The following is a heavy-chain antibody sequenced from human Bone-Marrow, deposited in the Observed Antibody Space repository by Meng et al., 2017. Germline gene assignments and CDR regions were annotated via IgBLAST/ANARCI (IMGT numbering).Heavy chain of an antibody. Sequence: VKWVGYGGGLVQPGESRTLSWAASGFTVTGYHMTWVRQAPVKGLEWVSVIYSGGVTYYADSVKGRFTISRDNSNNRVYLQMNSLRPDDTAVYYCARGGYYYETSGPDYWGQGTLVTVSS. D-gene: IGHD3-22*01. V-gene: IGHV3-66*02. CDR3: ARGGYYYETSGPDY. J-gene: IGHJ4*02. CDR2: IYSGGVT. CDR1: GFTVTGYH.